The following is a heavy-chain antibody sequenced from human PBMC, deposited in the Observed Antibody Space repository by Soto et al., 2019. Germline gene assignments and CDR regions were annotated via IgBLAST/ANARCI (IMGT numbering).Heavy chain of an antibody. J-gene: IGHJ4*02. CDR2: IYYSGTT. D-gene: IGHD3-22*01. V-gene: IGHV4-30-4*01. CDR1: GGSISSAGHF. CDR3: AGSKYDSSGYYYDY. Sequence: SETLSLTCTVSGGSISSAGHFWNWIRQPPGKGLEWIGYIYYSGTTFYNPSLKSRVTMSVDTSQNQFSLKLNSVTAADTAVYYCAGSKYDSSGYYYDYWGQGTLVTVSS.